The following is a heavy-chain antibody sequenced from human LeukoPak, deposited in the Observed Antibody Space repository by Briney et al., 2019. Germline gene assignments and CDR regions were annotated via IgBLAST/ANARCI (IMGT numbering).Heavy chain of an antibody. CDR2: IYYSGST. CDR3: ARYWGVAAAFWYFDL. V-gene: IGHV4-59*08. J-gene: IGHJ2*01. CDR1: GGSISSYY. D-gene: IGHD2-15*01. Sequence: SETLSLTCTVSGGSISSYYWSWIRQPPGKGLEWIGYIYYSGSTNYNPSLKSRVTISVDTSKNQFYLKLSSVTAADTAVYYCARYWGVAAAFWYFDLWGRGTLVTVSS.